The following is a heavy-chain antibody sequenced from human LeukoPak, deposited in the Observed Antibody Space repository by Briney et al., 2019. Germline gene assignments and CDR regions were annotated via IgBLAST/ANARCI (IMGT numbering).Heavy chain of an antibody. V-gene: IGHV4-4*07. D-gene: IGHD6-13*01. Sequence: SETLSLTCTASGGSISSYYWSWIRQPAGKGLEWIGRIYTSGSTNYNPSLKSRVAMSVDTSKNQFSLKLSSVTAADTAVYYCARESLGSAAAGCIDYWGQGTLVTVSS. CDR1: GGSISSYY. J-gene: IGHJ4*02. CDR2: IYTSGST. CDR3: ARESLGSAAAGCIDY.